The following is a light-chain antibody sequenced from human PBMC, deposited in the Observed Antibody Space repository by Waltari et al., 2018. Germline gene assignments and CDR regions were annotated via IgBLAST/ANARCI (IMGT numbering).Light chain of an antibody. Sequence: EVVLTQSPGALSVSPGESATLSCRASRNVGSSLAWYQQTPGQAPRLLVYDAKNRGTDVPARFSGSGYGTQFTLTICSLQSEDFGVYYCHQYNYWPPAYTFGQGTKLEIK. V-gene: IGKV3-15*01. CDR1: RNVGSS. CDR3: HQYNYWPPAYT. CDR2: DAK. J-gene: IGKJ2*01.